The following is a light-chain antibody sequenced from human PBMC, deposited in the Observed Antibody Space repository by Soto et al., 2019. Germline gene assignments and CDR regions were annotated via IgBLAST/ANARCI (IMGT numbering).Light chain of an antibody. J-gene: IGLJ1*01. Sequence: QSALTQPASVSGSPGQSITISCTGTSSDVGGYNLVSWYQQYPDKAPKLMIFDVNTRPSGVSNRFSGSKSGNTASLTISGLPAEDKADYYCSSSKSSSTLPYVFGTGTKLTVL. CDR1: SSDVGGYNL. CDR2: DVN. V-gene: IGLV2-14*01. CDR3: SSSKSSSTLPYV.